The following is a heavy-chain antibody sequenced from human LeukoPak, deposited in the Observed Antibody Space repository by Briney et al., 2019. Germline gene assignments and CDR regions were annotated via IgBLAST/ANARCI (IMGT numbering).Heavy chain of an antibody. Sequence: PGGSLRLSCAAPGFIFGNYAIHWVRQAPGKGLEWVSLISGDGGSTFYADSVKGRFTISRDNSKNTLYLQMNSLRAEDTAVYYCARTYSSFDYWGQGTLVTVSS. CDR2: ISGDGGST. V-gene: IGHV3-43*02. J-gene: IGHJ4*02. CDR1: GFIFGNYA. D-gene: IGHD6-19*01. CDR3: ARTYSSFDY.